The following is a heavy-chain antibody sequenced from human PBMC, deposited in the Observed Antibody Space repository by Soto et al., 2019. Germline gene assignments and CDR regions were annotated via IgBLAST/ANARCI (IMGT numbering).Heavy chain of an antibody. CDR1: GFTFSSYA. CDR3: AKGIYSSSPYGMDV. D-gene: IGHD6-13*01. Sequence: GGSLRLSCAASGFTFSSYAMSWVRQAPGKGLEWVSAISGSGSSTYYADSVKGRFTISRDNSKNTLYLQMNSLRAEDTAVYYCAKGIYSSSPYGMDVWGQGTTVTVSS. J-gene: IGHJ6*02. V-gene: IGHV3-23*01. CDR2: ISGSGSST.